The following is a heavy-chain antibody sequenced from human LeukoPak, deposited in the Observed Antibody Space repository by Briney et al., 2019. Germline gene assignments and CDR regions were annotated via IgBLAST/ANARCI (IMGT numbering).Heavy chain of an antibody. CDR3: AKAYYGSGSYYEGPTPFDY. V-gene: IGHV3-9*01. D-gene: IGHD3-10*01. Sequence: GRSLRLSCAASGFTFDDYAMHWVRQAPGKGLEWVSGISWNSGSIGYADSVKGRFTISRDNAKSSLYLQMNSLRAEDTALYYCAKAYYGSGSYYEGPTPFDYWGQGTLVTVSS. J-gene: IGHJ4*02. CDR1: GFTFDDYA. CDR2: ISWNSGSI.